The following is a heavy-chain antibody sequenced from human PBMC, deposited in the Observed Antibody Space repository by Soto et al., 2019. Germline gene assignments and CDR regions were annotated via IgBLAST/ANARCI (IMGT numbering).Heavy chain of an antibody. D-gene: IGHD1-26*01. CDR3: ARRGSGSYYDY. Sequence: EVQLLESGGGLVQPGGSLRLSCAASGFTFSSYAMRWVRQAPVKGLEWVSAISGSGGSTYYADSVKGRFTISRDNSKNPLYLQMNSLRAAETAVYYCARRGSGSYYDYWGQGTLVTVSS. J-gene: IGHJ4*02. CDR2: ISGSGGST. CDR1: GFTFSSYA. V-gene: IGHV3-23*01.